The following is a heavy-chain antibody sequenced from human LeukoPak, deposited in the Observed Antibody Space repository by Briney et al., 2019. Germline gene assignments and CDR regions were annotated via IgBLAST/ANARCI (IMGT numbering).Heavy chain of an antibody. CDR3: ARDRGLRGVYYFYY. D-gene: IGHD3-10*01. Sequence: GGSLRLSCAASGFTFSSYWMHWVRQAPGKGLVWVSRINSDGSSTIYADSVKGRFTISRDNAKNTLYLQMNSLRAEDTAVYYCARDRGLRGVYYFYYWGQGTLVTVSS. J-gene: IGHJ4*02. CDR2: INSDGSST. V-gene: IGHV3-74*01. CDR1: GFTFSSYW.